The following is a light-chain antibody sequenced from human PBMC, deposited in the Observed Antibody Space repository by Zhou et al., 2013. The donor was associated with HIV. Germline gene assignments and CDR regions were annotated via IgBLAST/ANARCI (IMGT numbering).Light chain of an antibody. CDR2: AAS. Sequence: DIQLTQSPPFLSASVGDRVTITCRASQNINTYLNWYQQKPGKAPKVLIYAASNLQSGVPSRFSGSGSETGFTLTISSLQPEDFATYYCQQSYSTPYTFGQGTKLDIK. V-gene: IGKV1-39*01. J-gene: IGKJ2*01. CDR1: QNINTY. CDR3: QQSYSTPYT.